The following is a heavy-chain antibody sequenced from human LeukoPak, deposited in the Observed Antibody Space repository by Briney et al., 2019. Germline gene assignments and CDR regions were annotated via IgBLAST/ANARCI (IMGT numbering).Heavy chain of an antibody. V-gene: IGHV4-34*01. J-gene: IGHJ5*02. CDR1: GGSFSGYY. Sequence: PSETLSLTCAVYGGSFSGYYWSWIRQPPGKGLEWIGEINHSGSTNYNPSLKSRVTISVDTSKNQFSLKLSSVTAADTAVYYCARGGRGGYCSSTSCTNWFGPWGQGTLVTVSS. CDR2: INHSGST. CDR3: ARGGRGGYCSSTSCTNWFGP. D-gene: IGHD2-2*01.